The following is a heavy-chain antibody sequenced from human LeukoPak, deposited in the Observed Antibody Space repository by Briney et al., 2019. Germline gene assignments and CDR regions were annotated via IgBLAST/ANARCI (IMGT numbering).Heavy chain of an antibody. V-gene: IGHV3-11*01. D-gene: IGHD2-2*02. CDR1: GFTFSDYY. CDR2: ISSSGSTV. CDR3: ARYGYCTSTSYYKFPDY. J-gene: IGHJ4*02. Sequence: PEGSLRLSCAASGFTFSDYYMSWVRQAPGKGLEWVSYISSSGSTVYYADSVKGRFTISRDNAKNSLYLQMNSLRAEDTAVYYCARYGYCTSTSYYKFPDYWGQGTLVTVSS.